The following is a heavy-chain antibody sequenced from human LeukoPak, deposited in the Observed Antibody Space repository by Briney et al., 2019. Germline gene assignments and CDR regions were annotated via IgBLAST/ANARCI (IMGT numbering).Heavy chain of an antibody. Sequence: PSETLSLTCTVSGGSISSGGYYWSWIRQPPGKGLEWIGYIYHSGSTYYNPSLKSRVTISVDRSKNQFSLKPSSVTAADTAVYYCARDPLGGAFDYWGQGTLVTVSS. V-gene: IGHV4-30-2*01. CDR1: GGSISSGGYY. J-gene: IGHJ4*02. D-gene: IGHD4-23*01. CDR2: IYHSGST. CDR3: ARDPLGGAFDY.